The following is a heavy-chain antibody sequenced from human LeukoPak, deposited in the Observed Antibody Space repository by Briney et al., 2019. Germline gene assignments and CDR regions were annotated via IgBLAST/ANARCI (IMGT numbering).Heavy chain of an antibody. V-gene: IGHV1-2*06. CDR2: INPNTGGT. CDR1: GYTFTDYY. Sequence: ASVKVSCKASGYTFTDYYMHWVRQAPGQGLEWMGRINPNTGGTNYAQKFQGRVTMTRDTSISTVYMELSRLRSDDTAVYYCARAAFYRDSGGSYHFPHAFDIWGQGTMVTVSS. J-gene: IGHJ3*02. D-gene: IGHD3-22*01. CDR3: ARAAFYRDSGGSYHFPHAFDI.